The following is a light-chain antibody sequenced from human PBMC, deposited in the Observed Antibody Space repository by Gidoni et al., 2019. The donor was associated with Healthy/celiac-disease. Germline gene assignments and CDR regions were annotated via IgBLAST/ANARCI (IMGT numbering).Light chain of an antibody. Sequence: DIVMTQSPDSLAVSLGERATINCKSSQSVLYSSNNKNYVALDQQKPGQPPKLLIYWASTRDSVVPDRFICSGSGTDFTLTISSLQAEDVAVYYCQQYDSTGTFGQXTKVEIK. CDR3: QQYDSTGT. J-gene: IGKJ1*01. CDR2: WAS. CDR1: QSVLYSSNNKNY. V-gene: IGKV4-1*01.